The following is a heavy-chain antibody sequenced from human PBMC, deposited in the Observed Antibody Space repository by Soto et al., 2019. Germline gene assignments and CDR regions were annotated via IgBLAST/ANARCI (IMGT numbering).Heavy chain of an antibody. CDR2: IIYSGDI. CDR1: GASLSNYNY. D-gene: IGHD6-6*01. CDR3: AREVGEVDYSSSSDAFDI. V-gene: IGHV4-38-2*02. J-gene: IGHJ3*02. Sequence: SETLSLTCNVSGASLSNYNYWGWFRPPPGKELEWIGSIIYSGDIMYNPSLQSRLTLFVDTSKNQFSLKLDSVTAADTAVYYCAREVGEVDYSSSSDAFDIWGQGTMVTVSS.